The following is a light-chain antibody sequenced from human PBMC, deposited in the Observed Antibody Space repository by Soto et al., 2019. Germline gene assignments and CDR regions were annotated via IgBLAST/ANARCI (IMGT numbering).Light chain of an antibody. V-gene: IGKV3-15*01. CDR3: QQYNNWLWT. J-gene: IGKJ1*01. CDR1: QSISDT. Sequence: KVMRQSSATLSVSPGGRATLSCRASQSISDTLAWYQQKPGQAPRLLIHGASTRATGFPARFSGSGSGTDFTLTISSLQSEDFAVYYCQQYNNWLWTFGQGTKVDIK. CDR2: GAS.